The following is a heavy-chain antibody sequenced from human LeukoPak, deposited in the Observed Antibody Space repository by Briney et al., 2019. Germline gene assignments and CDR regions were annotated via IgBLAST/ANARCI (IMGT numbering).Heavy chain of an antibody. Sequence: GGSLRLSCAASGFTFSSHSMNWVRQAPGKGLEWVSSISSSSSYIYYADSVKGRFTISRDNAKNSLYLQMNSLRAEDTAVYYCARTGLGMYSFDYWGQGILVTVSS. V-gene: IGHV3-21*01. CDR3: ARTGLGMYSFDY. J-gene: IGHJ4*02. CDR2: ISSSSSYI. D-gene: IGHD3/OR15-3a*01. CDR1: GFTFSSHS.